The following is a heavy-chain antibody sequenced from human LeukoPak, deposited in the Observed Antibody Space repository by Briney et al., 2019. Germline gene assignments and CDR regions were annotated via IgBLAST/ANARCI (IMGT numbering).Heavy chain of an antibody. J-gene: IGHJ4*02. D-gene: IGHD3-22*01. Sequence: PSETLSLTCTVSGVSISSSNSYWGWIRQPPGKGLEWIGSIYYSGNTYYNASLKSQVSISIDTSKNQFSLRLTSVTAADTAVYYCARYYYDSSGYYAHFDYWGQGTLVTVSS. V-gene: IGHV4-39*01. CDR1: GVSISSSNSY. CDR3: ARYYYDSSGYYAHFDY. CDR2: IYYSGNT.